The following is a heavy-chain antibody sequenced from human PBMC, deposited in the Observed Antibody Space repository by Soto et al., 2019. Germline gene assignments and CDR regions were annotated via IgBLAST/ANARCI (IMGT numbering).Heavy chain of an antibody. D-gene: IGHD3-10*01. V-gene: IGHV4-59*01. CDR2: IYYSGST. J-gene: IGHJ4*02. Sequence: ETLSLTCTVSGGSISSYYWSWIRQPPGKGLEWIGYIYYSGSTNYNPSLKSRVTISVDTSKNQFSLKLSSVTAADTAVYYCARVRSGNPDYWGQGTLVTVSS. CDR1: GGSISSYY. CDR3: ARVRSGNPDY.